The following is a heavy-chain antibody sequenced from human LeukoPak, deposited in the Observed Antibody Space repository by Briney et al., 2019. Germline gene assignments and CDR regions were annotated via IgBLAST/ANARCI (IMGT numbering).Heavy chain of an antibody. J-gene: IGHJ4*02. CDR3: AREGRDGYNEY. CDR2: IYNNAST. CDR1: GGSISRYY. V-gene: IGHV4-59*01. D-gene: IGHD5-24*01. Sequence: SETLSLTCSVSGGSISRYYRSWVRQPPGKGLEWIGYIYNNASTSYSPSLKSRLFMSVDTSTNKVSLKLRSVTEADTAIYYCAREGRDGYNEYWGQGTLVIVSS.